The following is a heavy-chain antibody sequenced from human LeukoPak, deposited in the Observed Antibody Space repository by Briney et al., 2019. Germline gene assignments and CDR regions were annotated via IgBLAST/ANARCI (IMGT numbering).Heavy chain of an antibody. J-gene: IGHJ4*02. Sequence: PGGSLRLSCAASGFTFNNYAMSWVRQPPGKGLEWVSTISDSGSSTYYAGSVKGRFTISRDNYRNTLYLQMNSLRAEDTAVYYCATDHYGKLDYWGQGTLVTVSS. V-gene: IGHV3-23*01. CDR1: GFTFNNYA. D-gene: IGHD4-17*01. CDR3: ATDHYGKLDY. CDR2: ISDSGSST.